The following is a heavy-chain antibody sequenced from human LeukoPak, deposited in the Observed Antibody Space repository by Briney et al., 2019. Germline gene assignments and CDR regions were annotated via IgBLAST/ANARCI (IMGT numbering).Heavy chain of an antibody. D-gene: IGHD3-9*01. Sequence: PGGSLRLSCAASGFTFSSYAMSWVRQAPGKGLEWVSAISGSGGSTYYADSVKGRFTISRDNSKNSLYLQMNSLRAEDTAVYYCAREQAYYDILTGYSNWFDPWGQGTLVTVSS. J-gene: IGHJ5*02. CDR2: ISGSGGST. CDR1: GFTFSSYA. CDR3: AREQAYYDILTGYSNWFDP. V-gene: IGHV3-23*01.